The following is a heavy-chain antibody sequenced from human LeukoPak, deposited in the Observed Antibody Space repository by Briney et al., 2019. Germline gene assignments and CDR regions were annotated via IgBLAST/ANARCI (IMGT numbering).Heavy chain of an antibody. CDR1: GGSISSYY. J-gene: IGHJ3*02. D-gene: IGHD3-22*01. V-gene: IGHV4-59*01. Sequence: SSETLSLTCTVSGGSISSYYWSWIRQPPGKGLEWIGYIYYSGSTNYNPPLKSRVIISVDTSKNQFSLKLSSVTAADTAVYYCARGKTYYDISKDAFDIWGQGTMVTVSS. CDR2: IYYSGST. CDR3: ARGKTYYDISKDAFDI.